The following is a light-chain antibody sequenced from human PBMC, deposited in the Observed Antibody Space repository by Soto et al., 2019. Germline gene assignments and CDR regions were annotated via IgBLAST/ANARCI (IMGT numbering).Light chain of an antibody. CDR2: DAS. V-gene: IGKV3-11*01. CDR3: QKHSTRLT. Sequence: EIVLTQSPATLSLSPGERATLSCRASQSVDSYLAWYQQKPGQAPRLLIFDASNRATGIPARFSGRWSGTYSTITISSLDPEVVAGYYCQKHSTRLTFGGGTKVEIK. J-gene: IGKJ4*01. CDR1: QSVDSY.